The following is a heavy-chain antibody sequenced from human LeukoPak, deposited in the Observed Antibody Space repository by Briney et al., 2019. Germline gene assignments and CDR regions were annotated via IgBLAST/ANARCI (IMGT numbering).Heavy chain of an antibody. CDR3: AIDHSSSTGYFQH. CDR1: GFTFSSYG. V-gene: IGHV3-30*03. Sequence: GGSLRLSCAASGFTFSSYGMHWVRQAPGKGLEWVAVISYDGSNKYYADSVKGRFTISRDNSKNTLYLQMNSLRAEDTAVYYCAIDHSSSTGYFQHWGQGTLVTVSS. J-gene: IGHJ1*01. CDR2: ISYDGSNK. D-gene: IGHD6-13*01.